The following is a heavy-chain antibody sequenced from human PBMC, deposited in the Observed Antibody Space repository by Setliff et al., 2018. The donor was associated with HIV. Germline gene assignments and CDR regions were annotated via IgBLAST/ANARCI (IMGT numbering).Heavy chain of an antibody. CDR1: GYTFSQYG. V-gene: IGHV1-18*01. Sequence: GASVKVSCKSSGYTFSQYGISWVRQAPGQGLEWMGWISTYNGQRNYAQKVQGRVTFTTDTSTSTAHMELRSLRIDDTAIYYCARANSLLQYNEGWSPENPFNIWGQGTLVTVSS. CDR3: ARANSLLQYNEGWSPENPFNI. D-gene: IGHD1-20*01. J-gene: IGHJ4*03. CDR2: ISTYNGQR.